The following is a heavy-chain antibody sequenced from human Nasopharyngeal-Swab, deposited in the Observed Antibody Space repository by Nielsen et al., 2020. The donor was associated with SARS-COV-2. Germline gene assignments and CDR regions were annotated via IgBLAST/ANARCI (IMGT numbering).Heavy chain of an antibody. CDR1: DFPFTNYW. Sequence: GESLKISCAASDFPFTNYWMHWVRQAPGKGLVWISRINIEGGTTFYADSVKGRFTISRDNPKNSLYLQMNSLRAEDTGIYYCASLTTLWAFDIWGQGTVVTVSS. CDR3: ASLTTLWAFDI. V-gene: IGHV3-74*01. D-gene: IGHD4-17*01. CDR2: INIEGGTT. J-gene: IGHJ3*02.